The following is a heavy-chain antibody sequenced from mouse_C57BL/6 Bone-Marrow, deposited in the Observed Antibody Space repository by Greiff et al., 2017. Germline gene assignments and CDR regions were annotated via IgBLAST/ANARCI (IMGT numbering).Heavy chain of an antibody. Sequence: QVQLQQSGAELAKPGASVKLSCKASGYTFTSYWMHWVKQRPGQGLEWIGYINPSSGYTKYNQKFKDKATLTADKSSSTTYMQLSRLTDEDSAFYDCARGHAMDYWGQGTSVTVSS. CDR2: INPSSGYT. CDR3: ARGHAMDY. CDR1: GYTFTSYW. J-gene: IGHJ4*01. V-gene: IGHV1-7*01.